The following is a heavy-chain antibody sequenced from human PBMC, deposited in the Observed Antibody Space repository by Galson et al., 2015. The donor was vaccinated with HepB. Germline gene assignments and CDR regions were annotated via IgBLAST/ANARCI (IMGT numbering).Heavy chain of an antibody. CDR3: ARFYGGNSLFYFDY. CDR2: INSDGSSA. CDR1: GFTFSSYW. D-gene: IGHD4-23*01. J-gene: IGHJ4*02. V-gene: IGHV3-74*01. Sequence: SLRLSCAASGFTFSSYWMHWVRQAPGKGLVWVSRINSDGSSASYADSVKGRFTISRDNAKNTLYLQMNSLRAEDTAVYYCARFYGGNSLFYFDYWGQGTLVTVSS.